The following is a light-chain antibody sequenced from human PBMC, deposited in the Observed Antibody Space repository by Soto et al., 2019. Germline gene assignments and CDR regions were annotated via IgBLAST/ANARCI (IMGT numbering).Light chain of an antibody. CDR1: QSVSSY. CDR2: GVS. J-gene: IGKJ1*01. Sequence: EIVLTQSPGTLSLSPGERATLSCRASQSVSSYLAWYQQKPGQAPRLLIYGVSSRATGIPDRFSGSGSGTDFTLTISRLEPEDFAVYYCLHHGSSLWTFGQGTKVDIK. CDR3: LHHGSSLWT. V-gene: IGKV3-20*01.